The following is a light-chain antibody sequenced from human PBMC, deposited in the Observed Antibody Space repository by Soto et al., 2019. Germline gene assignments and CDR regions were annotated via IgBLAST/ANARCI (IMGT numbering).Light chain of an antibody. CDR1: QSVSSH. J-gene: IGKJ5*01. CDR2: DAS. CDR3: QQRINSIT. Sequence: EIVLKQTPVTLSLSPREGATRSCRASQSVSSHLAWFQQRPGQAPRLLIYDASKRATGIPARFSGSGSGTDFTLTISSLEPEDFAIYYCQQRINSITFGQGTRLETK. V-gene: IGKV3-11*01.